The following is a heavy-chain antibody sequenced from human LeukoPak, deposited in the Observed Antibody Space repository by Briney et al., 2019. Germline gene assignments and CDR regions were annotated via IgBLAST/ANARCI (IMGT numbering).Heavy chain of an antibody. V-gene: IGHV3-9*03. CDR2: ISWNSGSI. D-gene: IGHD3-3*01. Sequence: PGRSLRLSCAASGFTFDDYAMHWVRQAPGKGLEWVSGISWNSGSIGYADSVKGRFTISRDNAKNSLYLQMNSLRAEDMALYYCAKDSNARFLEWLFASWGQGTLVTVSS. J-gene: IGHJ5*02. CDR3: AKDSNARFLEWLFAS. CDR1: GFTFDDYA.